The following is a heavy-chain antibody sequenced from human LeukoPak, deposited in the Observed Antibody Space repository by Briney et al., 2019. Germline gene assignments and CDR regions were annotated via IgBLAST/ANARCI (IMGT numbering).Heavy chain of an antibody. CDR2: IRYDGSNK. J-gene: IGHJ4*02. Sequence: PGGSLRLSCAASGFTFSSYGMHWVRQAPGKGLEWVAFIRYDGSNKYYAGSVKGRFTISRDNSKNTLYLQMNSLRGEDTAVYYCARTTVHDYWGQGTLVTVSS. V-gene: IGHV3-30*02. D-gene: IGHD1-1*01. CDR1: GFTFSSYG. CDR3: ARTTVHDY.